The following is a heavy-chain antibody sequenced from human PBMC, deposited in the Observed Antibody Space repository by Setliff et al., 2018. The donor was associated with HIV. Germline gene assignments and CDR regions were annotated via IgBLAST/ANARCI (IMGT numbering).Heavy chain of an antibody. CDR1: GGSVSSSNW. J-gene: IGHJ5*02. CDR3: ARGPARAVARPGWLDP. V-gene: IGHV4-4*02. D-gene: IGHD6-19*01. CDR2: ISQSGST. Sequence: LTCAVSGGSVSSSNWWSWVRQPPGKGLEWIGEISQSGSTNYNPSLKSRVTISVDKSKNQFSLKLSSVTAADTAVYYCARGPARAVARPGWLDPWGQGTLVTVSS.